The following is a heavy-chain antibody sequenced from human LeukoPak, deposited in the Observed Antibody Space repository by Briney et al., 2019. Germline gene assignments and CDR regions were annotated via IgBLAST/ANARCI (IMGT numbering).Heavy chain of an antibody. CDR3: ARWVAASSIDH. J-gene: IGHJ5*02. V-gene: IGHV4-59*08. CDR1: GGSISSYY. Sequence: SETLSLTCTVSGGSISSYYWSWIRQPPGKGLEWIGYIYYRGSTNYNASLKSRVTISIDTSKNQFSLKLRSVTAADTAVYYCARWVAASSIDHWGQGTLVTVSS. CDR2: IYYRGST. D-gene: IGHD6-13*01.